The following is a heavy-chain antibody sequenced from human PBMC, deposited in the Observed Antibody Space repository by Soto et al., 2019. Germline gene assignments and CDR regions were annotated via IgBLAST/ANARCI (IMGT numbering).Heavy chain of an antibody. CDR1: GGSVSSGSYY. Sequence: PSETLSLTCTVSGGSVSSGSYYWSWIRQPPGKGLEWIGYIYYSGSTNYNPSLKSRVTISVDTSKNQFSLKLSSVTAADTAVYYCARENDSSGSRSYGMDVWGQGTTVTVSS. D-gene: IGHD3-22*01. J-gene: IGHJ6*02. CDR2: IYYSGST. V-gene: IGHV4-61*01. CDR3: ARENDSSGSRSYGMDV.